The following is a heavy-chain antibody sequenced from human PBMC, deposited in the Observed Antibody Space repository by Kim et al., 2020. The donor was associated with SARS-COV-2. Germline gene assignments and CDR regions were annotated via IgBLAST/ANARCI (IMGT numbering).Heavy chain of an antibody. V-gene: IGHV4-31*02. D-gene: IGHD3-22*01. Sequence: HKSRVTISVDTSKNQFSLKLSSVTAADTAVYYCARDYDSSGYPRGDAFDIWGQGTMVTVSS. J-gene: IGHJ3*02. CDR3: ARDYDSSGYPRGDAFDI.